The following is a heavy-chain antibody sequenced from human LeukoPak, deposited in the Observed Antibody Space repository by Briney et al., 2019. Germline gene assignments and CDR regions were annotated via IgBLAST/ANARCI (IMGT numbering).Heavy chain of an antibody. CDR3: ARVTVYGSGSYYVYYFDY. Sequence: SETLSLTCTVSGGSITNGGYYWSWIRQPPGKGLEWIGSIYHSGSTYYSPSLKSRVTISLDTSKNQFSLKLSSVTAADTAVYYCARVTVYGSGSYYVYYFDYWGQGILVAVSS. V-gene: IGHV4-39*07. J-gene: IGHJ4*02. D-gene: IGHD3-10*01. CDR1: GGSITNGGYY. CDR2: IYHSGST.